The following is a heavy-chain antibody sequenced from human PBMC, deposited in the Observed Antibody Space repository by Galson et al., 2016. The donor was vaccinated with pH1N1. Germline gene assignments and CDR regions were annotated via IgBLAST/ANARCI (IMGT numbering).Heavy chain of an antibody. CDR2: LSTSSSFT. CDR1: GFIFSDYY. D-gene: IGHD2-8*01. CDR3: MRLGVDWASESCLNY. J-gene: IGHJ4*02. V-gene: IGHV3-11*03. Sequence: SLRLSCAASGFIFSDYYMGWIRQAPGKGLEWISYLSTSSSFTKYADSVKGRSTTSRDSAKNSVFLQLNNLRAEETAVYYCMRLGVDWASESCLNYWGQGTLVTVSA.